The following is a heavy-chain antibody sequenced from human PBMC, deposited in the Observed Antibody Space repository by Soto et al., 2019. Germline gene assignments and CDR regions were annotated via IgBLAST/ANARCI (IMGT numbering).Heavy chain of an antibody. Sequence: SETLSLTCSVSGGSISSNSYFWDWIRQSPGKGLEWIGSVHFSGSTYYNPSLKSRVTISVDKSKNQFSLKLTSVTAADSAVYFCARLEGLATISYYFDFWGQGALVTVSS. V-gene: IGHV4-39*01. CDR3: ARLEGLATISYYFDF. CDR2: VHFSGST. J-gene: IGHJ4*02. CDR1: GGSISSNSYF. D-gene: IGHD3-9*01.